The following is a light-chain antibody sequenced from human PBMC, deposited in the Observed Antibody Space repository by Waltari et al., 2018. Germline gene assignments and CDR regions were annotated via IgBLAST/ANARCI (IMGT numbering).Light chain of an antibody. J-gene: IGKJ1*01. CDR2: DAS. CDR3: QQRSNWPPWT. CDR1: QSVSSY. Sequence: EIVLTQSPATLSLSPGERATLSCRASQSVSSYLACYQQKPGQALTLLIYDASNRATGIPARFSGSGSGTDFTLTISSLEPEDFAVYYCQQRSNWPPWTFGQGTKVEIK. V-gene: IGKV3-11*01.